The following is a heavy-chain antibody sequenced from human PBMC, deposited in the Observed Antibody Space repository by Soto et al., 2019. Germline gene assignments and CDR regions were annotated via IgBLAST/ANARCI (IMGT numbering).Heavy chain of an antibody. CDR2: IYHIGST. V-gene: IGHV4-4*02. CDR3: AKRYDFWSGRWYGLGV. D-gene: IGHD3-3*01. CDR1: GASINSANW. Sequence: SETLSLTCSVSGASINSANWWVWARQPPGKGLEWIGEIYHIGSTTYNPSLKSRATISVDKSKNQFSLIVTSVTAADTAVYYCAKRYDFWSGRWYGLGVWGQGTTVTVSS. J-gene: IGHJ6*02.